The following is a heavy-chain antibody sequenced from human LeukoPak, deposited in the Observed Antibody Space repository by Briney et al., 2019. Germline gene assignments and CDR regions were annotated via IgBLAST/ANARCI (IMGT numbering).Heavy chain of an antibody. CDR3: ARPTTVTLEGAFDI. Sequence: SVKVSCKASGGTFSSYTISWLRQAPGQGLEWMGRIIPILGIANYAQKFQGRVTITADKSTSTAYMELSSLRSEDTAVYYCARPTTVTLEGAFDIWGQGTMVTVSS. CDR2: IIPILGIA. V-gene: IGHV1-69*02. J-gene: IGHJ3*02. CDR1: GGTFSSYT. D-gene: IGHD4-17*01.